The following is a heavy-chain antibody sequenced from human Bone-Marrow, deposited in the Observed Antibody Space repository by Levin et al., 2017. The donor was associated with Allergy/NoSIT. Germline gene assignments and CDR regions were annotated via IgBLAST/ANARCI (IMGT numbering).Heavy chain of an antibody. D-gene: IGHD3-16*01. CDR2: MYVSVGTT. Sequence: PGESLKISCKASGYTFTNYWIHWVRQAPGQGLEYMGVMYVSVGTTYSAQEFQGRVTMTRDTSTSTVYMELSSLRSEDTAIYYCARELDKTYYFDHWGQGTLVTVSS. CDR3: ARELDKTYYFDH. CDR1: GYTFTNYW. J-gene: IGHJ4*02. V-gene: IGHV1-46*01.